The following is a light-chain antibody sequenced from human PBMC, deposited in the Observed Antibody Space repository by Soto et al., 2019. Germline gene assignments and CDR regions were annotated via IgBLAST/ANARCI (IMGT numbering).Light chain of an antibody. J-gene: IGKJ1*01. CDR3: QQSYSRVT. V-gene: IGKV1-39*01. CDR2: AAS. CDR1: QSISSY. Sequence: IQVSQSPASLSATVGDGVTITCRASQSISSYVSWYQQKPGKAPKLLIYAASRLQSGVPSRFSGRRSGTDFTLTISSLQAEDFATSYSQQSYSRVTFAQGTKVDIK.